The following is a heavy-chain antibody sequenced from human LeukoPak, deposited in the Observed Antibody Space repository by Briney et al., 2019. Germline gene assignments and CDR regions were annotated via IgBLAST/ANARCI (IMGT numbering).Heavy chain of an antibody. CDR3: ARGNSDAFDI. D-gene: IGHD4-23*01. V-gene: IGHV3-33*01. Sequence: PGGSLRLFCAASGFTFSNYAMHWVRQAPGKGLEWMAIIWYDGSYKYYADSVKGRFTISRDNSKNTLYLQVNSLTAEDTAVYYCARGNSDAFDIWGHGTMVTVSS. CDR2: IWYDGSYK. J-gene: IGHJ3*02. CDR1: GFTFSNYA.